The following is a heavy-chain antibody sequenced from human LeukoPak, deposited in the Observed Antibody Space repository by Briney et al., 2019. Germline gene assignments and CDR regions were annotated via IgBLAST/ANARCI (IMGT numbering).Heavy chain of an antibody. D-gene: IGHD3-10*01. J-gene: IGHJ4*02. CDR2: ISAYNGNT. Sequence: ASVKVSCKASGYTFTSYGISWVRQAPGQGLEWMGWISAYNGNTNYAQKLQDRVTMTTDTSTSTAYMELSSLRSEDTAVYYCARDPYYYGSGSYYNFGYWGQGTLVTVSS. CDR3: ARDPYYYGSGSYYNFGY. CDR1: GYTFTSYG. V-gene: IGHV1-18*01.